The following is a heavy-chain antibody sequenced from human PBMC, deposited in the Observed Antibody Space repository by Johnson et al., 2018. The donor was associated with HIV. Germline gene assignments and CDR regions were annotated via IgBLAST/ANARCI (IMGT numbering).Heavy chain of an antibody. D-gene: IGHD6-19*01. CDR3: TTDRGGEIAVAGPDAFDI. CDR1: GFTFSNAW. J-gene: IGHJ3*02. V-gene: IGHV3-72*01. Sequence: VQLVESGGGLVKPGGSLRVSCAASGFTFSNAWMNWVRQAPGKGLEWVGRTRNKANSYITEYAASVKGRFSISRDDSKNTLYLQMNSLKTEDTAVYYCTTDRGGEIAVAGPDAFDIWGQGTMVTVSS. CDR2: TRNKANSYIT.